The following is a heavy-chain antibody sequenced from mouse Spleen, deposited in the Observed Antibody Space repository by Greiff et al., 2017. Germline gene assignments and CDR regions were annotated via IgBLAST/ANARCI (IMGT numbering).Heavy chain of an antibody. CDR1: GYSFTDYN. V-gene: IGHV1-39*01. CDR3: ARERTYGNLVLAY. Sequence: VQLKESGPELVKPGASVKISCKASGYSFTDYNMNWVKQSNGKSLEWIGVINPNYGTTSYNQKFKGKATLTVDQSSSTAYMQLNSLTSEDSAVYYCARERTYGNLVLAYWGQGTLVTVSA. J-gene: IGHJ3*01. CDR2: INPNYGTT. D-gene: IGHD2-10*02.